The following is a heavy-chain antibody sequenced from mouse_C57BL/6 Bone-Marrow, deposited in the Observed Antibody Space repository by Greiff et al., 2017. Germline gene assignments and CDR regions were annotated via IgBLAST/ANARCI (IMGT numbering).Heavy chain of an antibody. V-gene: IGHV2-2*01. J-gene: IGHJ4*01. CDR2: IWSGGST. CDR3: ASQPAAAQSYYAMDY. Sequence: VQVVESGPGLVQPSQSLSITCTVSGFSLTSYGVHWVRQSPGKGLEWLGVIWSGGSTDYNAAFISRLSISKDNSKSQVFFKMNSLQADDTAIYYCASQPAAAQSYYAMDYWGQGTSVTVSS. CDR1: GFSLTSYG. D-gene: IGHD3-1*01.